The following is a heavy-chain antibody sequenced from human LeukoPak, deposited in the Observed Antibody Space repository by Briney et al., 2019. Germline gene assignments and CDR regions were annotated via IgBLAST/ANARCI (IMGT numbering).Heavy chain of an antibody. CDR1: GGSFSGYY. CDR3: ARGRRYNWNDNWFDP. J-gene: IGHJ5*02. D-gene: IGHD1-20*01. V-gene: IGHV4-34*01. CDR2: INHSGST. Sequence: SETLSLTRAVYGGSFSGYYWSWIRQPPGKGLEWIGEINHSGSTNYNPSLKSRVTISVDTSKNQFSLKLSSVTAADTAVYYCARGRRYNWNDNWFDPWGQGTLVTVSS.